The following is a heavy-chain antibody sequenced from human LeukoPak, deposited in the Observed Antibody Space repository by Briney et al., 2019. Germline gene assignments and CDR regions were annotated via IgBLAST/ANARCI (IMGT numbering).Heavy chain of an antibody. CDR3: GRHQHSGSYGAFDI. D-gene: IGHD1-26*01. CDR1: GYTFTDYW. Sequence: GESLKISCQGSGYTFTDYWIGWVRQMPGKGLEWVGIIHPGDSDTRYSPSFQGQVTISADKSITTAYLQWSSLKASDTAMYYCGRHQHSGSYGAFDIWGQGTMVTVSS. J-gene: IGHJ3*02. V-gene: IGHV5-51*01. CDR2: IHPGDSDT.